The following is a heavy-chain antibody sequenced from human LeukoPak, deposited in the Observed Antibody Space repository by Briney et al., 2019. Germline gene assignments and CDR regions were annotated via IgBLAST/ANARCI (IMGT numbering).Heavy chain of an antibody. Sequence: PSETLSLTCTVSGGTISSGDYYWSWIRQPPGKGLEWIGYIYYSGSTYYNPSLKSRVSISVDTSKNQFSLKLSSVTAADTAVYYCARVYTYGHHMDHWGQGTLVTDSS. V-gene: IGHV4-30-4*01. CDR3: ARVYTYGHHMDH. J-gene: IGHJ4*02. CDR1: GGTISSGDYY. D-gene: IGHD5-18*01. CDR2: IYYSGST.